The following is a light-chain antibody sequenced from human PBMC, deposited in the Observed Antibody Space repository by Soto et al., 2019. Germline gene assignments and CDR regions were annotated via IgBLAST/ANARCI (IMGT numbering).Light chain of an antibody. CDR2: DAS. V-gene: IGKV3-11*01. CDR1: QSVSDS. Sequence: EVVLTQSPATLSLSPGERATLSCRASQSVSDSVAWYQQKPGQPPRLLIYDASNRATGIPARFSGSGSGTDFTLTINSLEPEDFAVYYCQQRGNWPPITFGQGTRLEIK. J-gene: IGKJ5*01. CDR3: QQRGNWPPIT.